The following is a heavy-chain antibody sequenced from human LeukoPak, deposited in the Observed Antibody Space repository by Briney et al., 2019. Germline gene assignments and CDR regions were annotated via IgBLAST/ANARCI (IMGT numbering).Heavy chain of an antibody. V-gene: IGHV1-46*01. D-gene: IGHD2-2*01. CDR2: INPSGGST. J-gene: IGHJ4*02. Sequence: ASVKVSCKASGYTFTSYYMHWVRQAPGQGLEWMGIINPSGGSTSYAQKFQGRVTMTRDMSTSTVSMELSSLRSDDTAVYYCATGEQVLWGLDYWGQGTLVTVSS. CDR1: GYTFTSYY. CDR3: ATGEQVLWGLDY.